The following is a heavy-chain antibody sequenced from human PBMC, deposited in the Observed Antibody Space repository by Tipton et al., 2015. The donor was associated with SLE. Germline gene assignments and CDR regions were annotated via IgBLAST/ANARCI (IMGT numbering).Heavy chain of an antibody. CDR2: ITSNGLSA. CDR3: AKDRWSGGWSGMDV. Sequence: SLRLSCAASGFDFSTTAMHWVRQAPGKGLEFVSAITSNGLSAYYADSVKGRFTISRDTSKNTLYLQMGSLRTEDTAVYYCAKDRWSGGWSGMDVWGQGTTVTVSS. D-gene: IGHD3-3*01. J-gene: IGHJ6*02. V-gene: IGHV3-64*02. CDR1: GFDFSTTA.